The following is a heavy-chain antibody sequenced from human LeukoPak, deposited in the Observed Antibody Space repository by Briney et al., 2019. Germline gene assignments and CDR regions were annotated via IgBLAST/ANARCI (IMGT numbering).Heavy chain of an antibody. J-gene: IGHJ4*02. CDR2: INHSGST. Sequence: KPSETLSLTCAVYGGSFSGYYWSWIRQPPGKGLEWIGEINHSGSTNYNPSLKSRVTISVDTSKNQFSLKLSSVTAADTAVYYCARHPRNPYSGYYDSSPRWSLGSRRPYYFDYWGQGTLVTVSS. D-gene: IGHD3-22*01. V-gene: IGHV4-34*01. CDR3: ARHPRNPYSGYYDSSPRWSLGSRRPYYFDY. CDR1: GGSFSGYY.